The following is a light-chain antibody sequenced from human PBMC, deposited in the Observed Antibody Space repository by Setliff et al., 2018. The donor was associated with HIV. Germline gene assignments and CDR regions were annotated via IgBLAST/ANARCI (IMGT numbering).Light chain of an antibody. CDR3: SSFTTTNALDV. CDR2: QVS. V-gene: IGLV2-14*02. Sequence: QSALTQPASVSGSPGQSITISCTGTSSDLGSYDLVSWFQQHPGKAPKLIIYQVSKWPSGISDRFSGSKTGNTASLTISGLQADDEADYYCSSFTTTNALDVFGTGTKVTVL. CDR1: SSDLGSYDL. J-gene: IGLJ1*01.